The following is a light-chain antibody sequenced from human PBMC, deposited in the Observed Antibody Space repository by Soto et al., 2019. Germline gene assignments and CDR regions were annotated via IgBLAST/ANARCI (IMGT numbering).Light chain of an antibody. CDR3: QHYNSYPIT. J-gene: IGKJ5*01. CDR1: QSISGW. CDR2: DAS. V-gene: IGKV1-5*01. Sequence: DIQMTQSPSTLSASVGDRVTITCRASQSISGWLAWYQQKPGKAPNLLIYDASSLESGVPSRFSGSGSGTEFTLTISSLQPADFATYYCQHYNSYPITFGQGTRLE.